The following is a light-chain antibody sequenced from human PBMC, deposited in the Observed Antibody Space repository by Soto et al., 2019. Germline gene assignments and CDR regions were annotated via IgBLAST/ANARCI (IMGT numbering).Light chain of an antibody. CDR1: ESVSSS. Sequence: EIVLTQSPATLSLSPGERATLSCRASESVSSSLAWYQHKPGQAPRLFIYDASDRATGIPARFSGSGSGTDFTLTISSLEPEDFAVYYCQHRDTFGLGTKLEIK. CDR3: QHRDT. CDR2: DAS. V-gene: IGKV3-11*01. J-gene: IGKJ2*01.